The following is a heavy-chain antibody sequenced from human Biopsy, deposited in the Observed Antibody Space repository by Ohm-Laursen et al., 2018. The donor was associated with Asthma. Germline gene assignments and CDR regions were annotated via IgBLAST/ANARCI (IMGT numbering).Heavy chain of an antibody. V-gene: IGHV4-30-4*01. Sequence: TLSLTCRVSGGYTGSSDHHWDWIRQAPGKGLEWIGFVFWSGSTHYSRSLERRVSISIDTATNEFSMKLWSVTPADTAVYFCARVVSYGDIYFGIDVWGPGNTV. CDR3: ARVVSYGDIYFGIDV. CDR2: VFWSGST. D-gene: IGHD4-17*01. CDR1: GGYTGSSDHH. J-gene: IGHJ6*02.